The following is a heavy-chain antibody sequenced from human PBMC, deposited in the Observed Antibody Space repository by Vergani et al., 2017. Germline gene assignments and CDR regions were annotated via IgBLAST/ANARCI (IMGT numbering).Heavy chain of an antibody. D-gene: IGHD3-22*01. CDR2: IYHSGST. CDR3: ARVEYYYDSSGYHFDY. V-gene: IGHV4-38-2*02. Sequence: QVQLQESGPGLVKPSETLSLTCTVSGYSISSGYYWGWIRQPPGKGLEWIGSIYHSGSTYYNPSRKSRVTISVDTSKNQFSLKLSSVTAADTAVYYCARVEYYYDSSGYHFDYWGQGTLVTVSS. J-gene: IGHJ4*02. CDR1: GYSISSGYY.